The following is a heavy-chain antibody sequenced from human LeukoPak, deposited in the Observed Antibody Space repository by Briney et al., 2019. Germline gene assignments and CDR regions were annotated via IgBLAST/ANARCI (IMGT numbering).Heavy chain of an antibody. V-gene: IGHV4-31*03. CDR3: ARSSHGLNWFNP. CDR1: GGSISSGNYY. D-gene: IGHD2-8*01. Sequence: ASETLSLTCNVSGGSISSGNYYWNWIRQHPGKGLEWIGYVFYSGRTDYNPSLKSRIAISLDTSKNQFSLNLSSVTAADTAVYYCARSSHGLNWFNPWGQGTLVTVSS. CDR2: VFYSGRT. J-gene: IGHJ5*02.